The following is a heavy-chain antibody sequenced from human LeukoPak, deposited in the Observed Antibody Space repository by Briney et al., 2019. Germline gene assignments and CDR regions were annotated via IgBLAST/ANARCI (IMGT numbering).Heavy chain of an antibody. J-gene: IGHJ4*02. CDR3: ARDRSLGITDY. Sequence: SETLSLTCIVSGDSISSYYWSWIRQPPGKGLEWIGYIYYSGSTNYNPSLKSRVTISVDASKNHFSLKLSSVTAADTAVYYCARDRSLGITDYWGQGTLVTVSS. CDR1: GDSISSYY. D-gene: IGHD3-16*01. V-gene: IGHV4-59*01. CDR2: IYYSGST.